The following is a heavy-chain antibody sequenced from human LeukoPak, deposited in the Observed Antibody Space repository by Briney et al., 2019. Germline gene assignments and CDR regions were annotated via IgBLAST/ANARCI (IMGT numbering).Heavy chain of an antibody. CDR3: ARSRNNDGGNSEIEY. J-gene: IGHJ4*02. CDR1: GYSISIGYD. CDR2: SYHSGST. D-gene: IGHD4-23*01. Sequence: SETLSLTCTVSGYSISIGYDWGWIRQPPGKGLEWIGWSYHSGSTYYNPSLKRRVTISVDTSRDQYSLKLSSVTAADTAGYYCARSRNNDGGNSEIEYWGQGALATVSS. V-gene: IGHV4-38-2*02.